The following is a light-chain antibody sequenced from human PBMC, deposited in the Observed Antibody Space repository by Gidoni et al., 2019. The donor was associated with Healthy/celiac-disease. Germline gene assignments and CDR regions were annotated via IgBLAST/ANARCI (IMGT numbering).Light chain of an antibody. Sequence: DIQMTQSPSSLSASVGDRVTITCRASQSISSYLNWYQQKPGKAPKLLIYAASSLQSGVPSRFSGSGSGKDFTLTISSLQSEDFANYYCQQSYSTPLFGPGTKVDIK. CDR2: AAS. J-gene: IGKJ3*01. CDR3: QQSYSTPL. V-gene: IGKV1-39*01. CDR1: QSISSY.